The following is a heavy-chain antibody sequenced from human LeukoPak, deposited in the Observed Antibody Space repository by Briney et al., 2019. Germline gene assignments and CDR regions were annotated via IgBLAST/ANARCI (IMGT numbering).Heavy chain of an antibody. V-gene: IGHV3-48*03. D-gene: IGHD6-6*01. CDR3: LGLYSSSSPDY. CDR1: GFTFSSYE. J-gene: IGHJ4*02. CDR2: IGSSDSTT. Sequence: PGGSLRLSCVGSGFTFSSYEMNWVRQAPGKGLEWLSYIGSSDSTTHYADSVKGRFTISRDNAKNSLYLQMNSLRAEDTAVYYCLGLYSSSSPDYWGQGTLVTVSS.